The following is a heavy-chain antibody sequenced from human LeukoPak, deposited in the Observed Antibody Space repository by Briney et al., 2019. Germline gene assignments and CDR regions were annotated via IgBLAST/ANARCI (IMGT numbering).Heavy chain of an antibody. Sequence: HPSETLSLTCTVSGGSISSGGYYWSWIRQPPGKGLEWIGYIYHSGSTKYNPSLKSRVTISVDTSKNQFSLKLSSVTAADTAVYYCASLVRRGYSYALQYWGQGTLVTVSS. CDR3: ASLVRRGYSYALQY. CDR2: IYHSGST. CDR1: GGSISSGGYY. J-gene: IGHJ4*02. D-gene: IGHD5-18*01. V-gene: IGHV4-61*08.